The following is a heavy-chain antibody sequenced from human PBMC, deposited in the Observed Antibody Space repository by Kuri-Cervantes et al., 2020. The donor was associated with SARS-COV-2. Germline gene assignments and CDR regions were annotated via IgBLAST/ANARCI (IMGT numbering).Heavy chain of an antibody. CDR2: ISISSSTI. CDR3: ARGSMGEKAIYYYYYRMDV. D-gene: IGHD1-26*01. V-gene: IGHV3-48*02. J-gene: IGHJ6*02. CDR1: GFTFSSYS. Sequence: GESLKISCAASGFTFSSYSMNWVRQAPGKGLERVSYISISSSTIYYADSVKGRFTISRDNAKNSLYLQMNSLRDEDTAVYYCARGSMGEKAIYYYYYRMDVWGQGTTVTVSS.